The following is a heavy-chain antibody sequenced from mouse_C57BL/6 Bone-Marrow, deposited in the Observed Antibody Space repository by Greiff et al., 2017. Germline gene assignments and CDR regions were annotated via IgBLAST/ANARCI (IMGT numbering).Heavy chain of an antibody. V-gene: IGHV1-64*01. CDR2: LHPNSGST. CDR1: GYTFTSYW. CDR3: HRQLRLPFDY. Sequence: QVQLQQPGAELVKPGASVKLSCKASGYTFTSYWMHWVKQRPGQGLEWIGMLHPNSGSTNYNEKFKSKATLPVDKSSSTAYMQLGSLRSEDSAVYYCHRQLRLPFDYWGQGTTLTVSS. J-gene: IGHJ2*01. D-gene: IGHD3-2*02.